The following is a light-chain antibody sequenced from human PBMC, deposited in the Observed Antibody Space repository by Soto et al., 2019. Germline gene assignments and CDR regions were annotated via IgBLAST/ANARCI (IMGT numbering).Light chain of an antibody. J-gene: IGLJ2*01. CDR2: AND. CDR1: RSNIGGNA. CDR3: AVWDDNLKGL. Sequence: QSVLTQPPSMSGTPGQRVTISCSGSRSNIGGNAVTWYQQVPGTAPKLLIYANDQRPSGVSDRFSGSKSATSASLAISGLQSEVEADYYCAVWDDNLKGLFGGGTKLTVL. V-gene: IGLV1-44*01.